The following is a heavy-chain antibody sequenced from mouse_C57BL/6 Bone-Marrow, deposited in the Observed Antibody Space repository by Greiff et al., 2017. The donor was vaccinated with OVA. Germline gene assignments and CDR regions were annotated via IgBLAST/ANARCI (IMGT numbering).Heavy chain of an antibody. Sequence: DVQLQESGAELVRPGASVKLSCTASGFNIKDDYMHWVKQRPEQGLEWIGWIDPENGDTESASKFQGKATITADTSSNTAYLQLSSLTSEDTAVYYCTTRDYDGYFDYWGQGTTLTVSS. D-gene: IGHD2-4*01. CDR1: GFNIKDDY. J-gene: IGHJ2*01. CDR3: TTRDYDGYFDY. CDR2: IDPENGDT. V-gene: IGHV14-4*01.